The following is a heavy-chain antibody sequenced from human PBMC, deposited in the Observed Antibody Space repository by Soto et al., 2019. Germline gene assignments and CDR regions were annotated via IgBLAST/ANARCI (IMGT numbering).Heavy chain of an antibody. J-gene: IGHJ4*02. V-gene: IGHV5-51*01. CDR3: PRPPSYSSDPTSYYYWFDF. CDR2: PFPPPSDS. D-gene: IGHD3-22*01. Sequence: GAALKISCKASGFTFTNSWSAWVRQTPGKGLDWLGIPFPPPSDSPYTPSFQAQVTLSVDSSIPTAYLRWKCLEASDNAIYFCPRPPSYSSDPTSYYYWFDFWHPRTLVTVSS. CDR1: GFTFTNSW.